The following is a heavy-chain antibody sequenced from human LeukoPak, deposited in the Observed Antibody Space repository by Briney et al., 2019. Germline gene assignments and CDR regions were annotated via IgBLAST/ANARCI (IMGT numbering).Heavy chain of an antibody. CDR3: ARGPIAAAGRSWDC. CDR1: GGSISSGGYS. Sequence: SETLSLTCAVSGGSISSGGYSWSGIRQPPGKGLEWIGYIFDSGDTHYNPSLKSRVTISIDRSQNQLSLKLSSVTAADTAVYYRARGPIAAAGRSWDCWGQGVLVTVSS. J-gene: IGHJ4*02. D-gene: IGHD6-13*01. CDR2: IFDSGDT. V-gene: IGHV4-30-2*01.